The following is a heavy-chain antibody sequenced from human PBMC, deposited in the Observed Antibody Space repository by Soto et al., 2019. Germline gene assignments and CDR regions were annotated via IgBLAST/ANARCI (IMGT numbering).Heavy chain of an antibody. D-gene: IGHD3-10*01. CDR1: GFTSSSYG. CDR2: IWYDGSNK. J-gene: IGHJ6*02. CDR3: TRGVYGPGSYYGGLDV. Sequence: PGGSLRLSCAASGFTSSSYGMHWVRQAPGKGLEWVAVIWYDGSNKYYADSVKGRFTISRDNSKNTLFLQMNSLRAEDTAVYYCTRGVYGPGSYYGGLDVWGQGTTVTVSS. V-gene: IGHV3-33*01.